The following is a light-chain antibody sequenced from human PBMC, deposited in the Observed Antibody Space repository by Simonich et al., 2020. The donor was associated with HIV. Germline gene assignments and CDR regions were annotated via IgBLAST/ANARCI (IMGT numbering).Light chain of an antibody. Sequence: QSALTQPASVSGSPGQSITISCTGTSRDVGGYNYVSCYQQHPGQPPKLMIYDVSKRPSGVSNRFSGSKSGNTASLTISGLQAEDEADYYCCSYAGSRTWVFGGGTKVTVL. CDR3: CSYAGSRTWV. J-gene: IGLJ3*02. V-gene: IGLV2-23*02. CDR2: DVS. CDR1: SRDVGGYNY.